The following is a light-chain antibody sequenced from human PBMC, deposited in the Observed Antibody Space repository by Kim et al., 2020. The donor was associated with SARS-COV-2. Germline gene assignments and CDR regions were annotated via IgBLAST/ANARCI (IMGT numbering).Light chain of an antibody. Sequence: ASGESRGTITCRARQDSSKYLNWYQQKPGQAPKLLIYTASSLQSGVPSRFTGSGSETDFTLTITSLQPEDFATYYCQQTSSAPRTFGQGTKVDIK. V-gene: IGKV1-39*01. CDR3: QQTSSAPRT. CDR1: QDSSKY. J-gene: IGKJ1*01. CDR2: TAS.